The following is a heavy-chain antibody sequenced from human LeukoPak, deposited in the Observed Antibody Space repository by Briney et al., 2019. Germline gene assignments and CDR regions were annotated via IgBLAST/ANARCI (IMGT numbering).Heavy chain of an antibody. Sequence: GGSLRLSCAASGFTFSSYAMSWVRQAPGKGLEWVSAISGSGGSTYYADSVKGRFTISRDNSKNTLYLQMNSLRAEDRAVYYCAKVGRITMIVVVMDHFDYWGQGTLVTVSS. J-gene: IGHJ4*02. V-gene: IGHV3-23*01. CDR1: GFTFSSYA. CDR2: ISGSGGST. D-gene: IGHD3-22*01. CDR3: AKVGRITMIVVVMDHFDY.